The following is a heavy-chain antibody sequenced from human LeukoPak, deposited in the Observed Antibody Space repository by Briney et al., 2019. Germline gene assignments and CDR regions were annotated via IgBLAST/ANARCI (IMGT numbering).Heavy chain of an antibody. CDR2: IGTDGDT. Sequence: PGGSLRLSCAASGFTFSSYDMHWVRQATGKGLEWVSAIGTDGDTYYAGSVKGRFTISRENAKNSLYLQMNSLRARDTAVYYCARGGSNSLVDYWGQGTLVTVSS. CDR3: ARGGSNSLVDY. J-gene: IGHJ4*02. CDR1: GFTFSSYD. D-gene: IGHD6-6*01. V-gene: IGHV3-13*01.